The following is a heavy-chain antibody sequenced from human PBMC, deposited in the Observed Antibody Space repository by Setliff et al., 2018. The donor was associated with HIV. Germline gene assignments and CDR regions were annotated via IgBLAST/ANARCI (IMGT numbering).Heavy chain of an antibody. CDR3: AREPTYYYDSSGPHDAFDI. CDR1: GFTFNSYS. CDR2: ISSSSDYI. J-gene: IGHJ3*02. Sequence: LRLSCAASGFTFNSYSMNWVRQAPGKGLEWVSSISSSSDYIYYADSVKGRFTISRDNSKNTLYLQMNSLRPEDTAVYYCAREPTYYYDSSGPHDAFDIWGQGTMVTVSS. D-gene: IGHD3-22*01. V-gene: IGHV3-21*01.